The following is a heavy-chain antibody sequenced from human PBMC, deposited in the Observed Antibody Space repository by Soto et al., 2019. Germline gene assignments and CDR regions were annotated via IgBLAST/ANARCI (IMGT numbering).Heavy chain of an antibody. CDR3: ARARGYSYGPASEL. V-gene: IGHV1-46*01. J-gene: IGHJ4*02. CDR1: GYTFTRNF. D-gene: IGHD5-18*01. CDR2: INPSGGST. Sequence: ASVKVSCKASGYTFTRNFIHWVRQAPGQGLEWMGIINPSGGSTTHAQKFQGRVTMTVDTSTSTVYMELKRLTSEDTAVYYCARARGYSYGPASELWGQGTMVSVSA.